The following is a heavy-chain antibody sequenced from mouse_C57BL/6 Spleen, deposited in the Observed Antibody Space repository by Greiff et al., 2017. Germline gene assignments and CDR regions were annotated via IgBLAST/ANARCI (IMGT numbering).Heavy chain of an antibody. CDR2: INPNNGGT. V-gene: IGHV1-26*01. D-gene: IGHD1-1*01. Sequence: EVKLMESGPELVKPGASVKISCKASGYTFTDYYMNWVKQSHGKSLEWIGDINPNNGGTSYNQKFKGKATLTVDKSSSTAYMELRSLTSEDSAVYYCARNYGSFYYFDYWGQGTTLTVSS. J-gene: IGHJ2*01. CDR3: ARNYGSFYYFDY. CDR1: GYTFTDYY.